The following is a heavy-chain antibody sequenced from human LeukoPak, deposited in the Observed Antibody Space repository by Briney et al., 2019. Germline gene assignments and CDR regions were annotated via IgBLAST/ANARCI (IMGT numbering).Heavy chain of an antibody. J-gene: IGHJ4*02. CDR1: GYTFTSYD. V-gene: IGHV1-8*01. CDR2: MNPNSGNT. D-gene: IGHD6-13*01. Sequence: GASVKVSCKASGYTFTSYDINWVRQATGQGLEWMGWMNPNSGNTGYAQKFQGRVTMTRNTSISTAYMELSSLRSEDTAVYYCARGRRRIAAAGQIYYFDYWGQGTLVTVSS. CDR3: ARGRRRIAAAGQIYYFDY.